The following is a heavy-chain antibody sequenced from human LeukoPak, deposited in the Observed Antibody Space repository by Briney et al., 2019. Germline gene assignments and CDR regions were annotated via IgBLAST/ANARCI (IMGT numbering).Heavy chain of an antibody. CDR2: IHSGGNT. CDR1: GFIVGSSY. D-gene: IGHD3-9*01. V-gene: IGHV3-53*01. CDR3: VSHSDPLTTYSFDY. J-gene: IGHJ4*02. Sequence: PGGSLRLSCAASGFIVGSSYMSWVRQAPGKGLEWVSIIHSGGNTYHADSVKGRFTISRDNSKNTLSLQMISLRAEDTALYYCVSHSDPLTTYSFDYWGQGTLVTVSS.